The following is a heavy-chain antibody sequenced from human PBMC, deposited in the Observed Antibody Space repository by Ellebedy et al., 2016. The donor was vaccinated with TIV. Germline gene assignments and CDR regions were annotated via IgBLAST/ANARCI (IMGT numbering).Heavy chain of an antibody. CDR2: INTDGSST. J-gene: IGHJ4*02. V-gene: IGHV3-74*01. CDR3: TASPTYYDFWSGYYGGGRFDY. CDR1: GFTFSSYW. D-gene: IGHD3-3*01. Sequence: GESLKISCAASGFTFSSYWMHWVRQAPGKGLVWVSRINTDGSSTSYADSVKGRFTISGDNAKNTMYLQMNSLRAEDTAVYYCTASPTYYDFWSGYYGGGRFDYWGQGTLVTVSS.